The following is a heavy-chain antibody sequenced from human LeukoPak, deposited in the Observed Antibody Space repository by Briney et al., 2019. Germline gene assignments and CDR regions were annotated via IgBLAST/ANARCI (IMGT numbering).Heavy chain of an antibody. D-gene: IGHD3-10*01. CDR2: IIRMFDTL. CDR3: ARSPAHYGSGRHYYYYMDV. V-gene: IGHV1-69*13. J-gene: IGHJ6*03. Sequence: GASVRVSCKASGGTFSSYAINWVRQAPGQGLEWMGGIIRMFDTLMYAQKFQGRVTIMADESTNTAYMELSSLRFEDTAVYYCARSPAHYGSGRHYYYYMDVWGKGTTVTISS. CDR1: GGTFSSYA.